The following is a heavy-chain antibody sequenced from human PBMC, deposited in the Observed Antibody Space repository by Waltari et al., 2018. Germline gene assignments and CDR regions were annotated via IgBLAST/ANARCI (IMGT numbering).Heavy chain of an antibody. V-gene: IGHV3-30*01. J-gene: IGHJ4*02. D-gene: IGHD6-13*01. CDR3: ARDPGYSSSWDYFDY. CDR2: ISYDGSNK. Sequence: QVQLVESGGGVVQPGRSLRLSCAASGFTFSSYAMHWVRQAPGKGLEWVAVISYDGSNKYYADSVKGRFTISRDNSKNTLYLQMNSLRAEDTAVYYCARDPGYSSSWDYFDYWGQGTLVTVSS. CDR1: GFTFSSYA.